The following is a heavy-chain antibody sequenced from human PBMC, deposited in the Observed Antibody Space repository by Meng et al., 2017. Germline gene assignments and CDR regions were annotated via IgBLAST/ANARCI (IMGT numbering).Heavy chain of an antibody. CDR1: GFTFSSYE. D-gene: IGHD1-26*01. Sequence: GGSLRLSCAASGFTFSSYEMNWVRQAPGKGLEWVSYISSSGSTIYYADSVKGRFTISRDNAKNSLYLQMNSLRAEDTAVYYCAIVGATTAADAFDIWGQGTMVTVS. CDR2: ISSSGSTI. J-gene: IGHJ3*02. CDR3: AIVGATTAADAFDI. V-gene: IGHV3-48*03.